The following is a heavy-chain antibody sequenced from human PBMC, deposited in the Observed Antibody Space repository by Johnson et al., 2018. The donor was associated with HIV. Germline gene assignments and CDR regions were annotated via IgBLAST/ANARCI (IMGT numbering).Heavy chain of an antibody. CDR3: AREIHYFTAFDI. J-gene: IGHJ3*02. D-gene: IGHD3-9*01. Sequence: QVQLVESGGGLVQPGRSLRLSCAASGFTFDDYAMNWVRQAPGKGLEWVAAISHDVNNKFSADSVKGRFNLSRDNSKNTLYLQMDSLRTEDTAVYYCAREIHYFTAFDIWGQGTMVTVSS. CDR1: GFTFDDYA. CDR2: ISHDVNNK. V-gene: IGHV3-30*03.